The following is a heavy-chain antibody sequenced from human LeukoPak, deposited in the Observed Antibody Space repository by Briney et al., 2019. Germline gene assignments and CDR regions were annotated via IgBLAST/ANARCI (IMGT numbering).Heavy chain of an antibody. J-gene: IGHJ6*02. CDR2: IWYDGSNK. Sequence: GGSLRLSCAASGFTFSSYGMHWVRQAPGKGLEWVVVIWYDGSNKYYADSVKGRFTISRDNSKNTLYLQMNSLRAEDTAVYYCAREIRIAARQYYYYYGMDVWGQGTTVTVSS. CDR1: GFTFSSYG. CDR3: AREIRIAARQYYYYYGMDV. V-gene: IGHV3-33*01. D-gene: IGHD6-6*01.